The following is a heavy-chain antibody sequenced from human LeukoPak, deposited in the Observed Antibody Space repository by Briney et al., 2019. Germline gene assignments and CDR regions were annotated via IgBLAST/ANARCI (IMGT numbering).Heavy chain of an antibody. J-gene: IGHJ4*01. CDR2: IKPKTDGETT. D-gene: IGHD2-21*01. V-gene: IGHV3-15*07. CDR3: ITPLPYSAQ. CDR1: GFTFSSYW. Sequence: GGSLRLSWAASGFTFSSYWMNWVRQAPGKGLEWVGRIKPKTDGETTEYAAPVKDRFSISRDDSKSMMYLQMNSLKTEDTAAYYCITPLPYSAQGGQGTLVTVSS.